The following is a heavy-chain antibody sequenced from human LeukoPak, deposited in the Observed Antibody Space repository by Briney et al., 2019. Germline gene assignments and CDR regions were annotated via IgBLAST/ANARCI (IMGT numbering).Heavy chain of an antibody. D-gene: IGHD7-27*01. CDR1: GGSISSYY. CDR2: IYTSGST. V-gene: IGHV4-4*07. J-gene: IGHJ2*01. Sequence: PSETLSLTCTVSGGSISSYYWSWIRQPAGKGLEWIGRIYTSGSTNYNPSLKSRVTMSVDTSRNQSSLKLSSVTAADTAVYYCARDRRTPWGYFDLWGRGTLVTVSS. CDR3: ARDRRTPWGYFDL.